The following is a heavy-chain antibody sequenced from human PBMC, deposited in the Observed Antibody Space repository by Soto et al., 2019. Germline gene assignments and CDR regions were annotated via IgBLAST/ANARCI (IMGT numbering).Heavy chain of an antibody. CDR2: IIPIFGTA. Sequence: QVQLVQSGAEVKKPGSSVKVSCKASGGTFGSYAISWVRQAPGQGLEWMGGIIPIFGTANYAQKFQGRVTITADESTSTAYMELSSLRSEDTAVYYCAKQVVPAATNYWFDPWGQGTLVTVSS. D-gene: IGHD2-2*01. J-gene: IGHJ5*02. CDR1: GGTFGSYA. CDR3: AKQVVPAATNYWFDP. V-gene: IGHV1-69*01.